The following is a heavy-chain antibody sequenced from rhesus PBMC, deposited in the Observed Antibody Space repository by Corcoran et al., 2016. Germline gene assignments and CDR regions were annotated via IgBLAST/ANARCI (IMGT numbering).Heavy chain of an antibody. CDR3: ARLQTKYSSWSVGFDY. D-gene: IGHD6-13*01. CDR2: ISYSGST. J-gene: IGHJ4*01. Sequence: QVQLQESGPGLVKPSETLSLTCAVSVGSTSSSYYYCRWIREAPGKGLEWIGYISYSGSTSYTPSLKSRVTISRDTSKNQFSLKLSSVTAADTAVYYCARLQTKYSSWSVGFDYWGQGVLVTVSS. V-gene: IGHV4-122*02. CDR1: VGSTSSSYYY.